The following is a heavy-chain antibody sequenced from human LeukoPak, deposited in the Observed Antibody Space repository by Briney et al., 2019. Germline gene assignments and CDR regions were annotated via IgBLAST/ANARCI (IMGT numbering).Heavy chain of an antibody. CDR2: IYSGGRT. V-gene: IGHV3-66*01. Sequence: PGGSLRLSCAASGFTFSNNYMNWVRQAPGEGLEWVSLIYSGGRTYYADSVKGRFTIFRDDSKNTLYLQMNSLRDEDTAVYYCARDRAGDGGHFDYWGQGTLVTVSS. D-gene: IGHD4-17*01. CDR1: GFTFSNNY. CDR3: ARDRAGDGGHFDY. J-gene: IGHJ4*02.